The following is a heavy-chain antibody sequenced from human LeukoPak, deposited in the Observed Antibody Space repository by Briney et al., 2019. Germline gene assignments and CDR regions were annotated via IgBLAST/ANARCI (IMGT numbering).Heavy chain of an antibody. CDR3: TRESGAFSPFGF. CDR1: GGSILTTNW. CDR2: VHLSGAS. J-gene: IGHJ4*02. Sequence: PSGTLSLTCAVSGGSILTTNWWSWVRQPPGKGREWIGEVHLSGASNYNPSLKSRVNMSIDKSKNQLSLELTSVTAADTAIYYCTRESGAFSPFGFWGQGTLVTVSS. D-gene: IGHD1-26*01. V-gene: IGHV4-4*02.